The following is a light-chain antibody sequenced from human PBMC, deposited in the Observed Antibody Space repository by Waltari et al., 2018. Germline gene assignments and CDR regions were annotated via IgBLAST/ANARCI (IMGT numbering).Light chain of an antibody. CDR2: GAS. V-gene: IGKV3-20*01. J-gene: IGKJ3*01. Sequence: EIVLTQSPGTLSLSPGERATLSCRASQSVSSSYLAWYQQKPGQAPRLLIYGASSRATGIPDRCSGSGYGTDFTLTISRLETEDFAVYYCQQYGSSFTFGPGTKVDIK. CDR1: QSVSSSY. CDR3: QQYGSSFT.